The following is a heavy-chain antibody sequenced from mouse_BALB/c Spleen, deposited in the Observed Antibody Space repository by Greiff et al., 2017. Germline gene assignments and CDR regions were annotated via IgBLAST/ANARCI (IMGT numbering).Heavy chain of an antibody. CDR3: VRVYYCNLDY. V-gene: IGHV2-9-2*01. D-gene: IGHD2-1*01. CDR2: IWTGGGT. Sequence: VQLQESGPGLVAPSQSLSLTCTVSGFSLTSYDISWIRQPPGKGLEWLGVIWTGGGTNYTSAFMSRLSISKDNSKSQVFLKMNSLQTDDTAIYYCVRVYYCNLDYWGQGTTLTVSA. CDR1: GFSLTSYD. J-gene: IGHJ2*01.